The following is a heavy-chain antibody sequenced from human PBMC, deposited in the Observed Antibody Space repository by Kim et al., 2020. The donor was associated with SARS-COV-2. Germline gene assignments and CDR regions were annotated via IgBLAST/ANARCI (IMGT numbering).Heavy chain of an antibody. D-gene: IGHD2-21*01. CDR3: ARDLVHCGGYCYPDY. V-gene: IGHV3-30*07. J-gene: IGHJ4*02. Sequence: VKGRFTISRDNSEYTLFLQMNSLRAEDTAVYYCARDLVHCGGYCYPDYWGQGTLVTVSS.